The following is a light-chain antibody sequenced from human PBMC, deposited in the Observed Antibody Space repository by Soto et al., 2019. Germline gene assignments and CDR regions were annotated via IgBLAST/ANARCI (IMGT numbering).Light chain of an antibody. J-gene: IGKJ1*01. CDR3: QQYHRSSRT. Sequence: DIQMTQSPSILSASVGERVTITCRANESVNIWLAWYQQKPGQAPKLLIQKASTLQSGVPSRFGVGGSGTEFTLTISNLQPEDFATYYCQQYHRSSRTFGQGTKVDIK. CDR1: ESVNIW. CDR2: KAS. V-gene: IGKV1-5*03.